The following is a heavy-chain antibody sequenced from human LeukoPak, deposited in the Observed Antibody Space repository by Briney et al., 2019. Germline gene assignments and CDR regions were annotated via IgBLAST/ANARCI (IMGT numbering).Heavy chain of an antibody. CDR3: ARVQRSSSGWYEAGLDY. J-gene: IGHJ4*02. CDR2: INSDGSIT. V-gene: IGHV3-74*01. CDR1: GFTFSSYW. D-gene: IGHD6-19*01. Sequence: GGSLRLSCAASGFTFSSYWMYWVRQAPGKGLVWVSHINSDGSITSYADSVKGRFTISRDNAKNTLYLQMNSLIAEDTAVYYCARVQRSSSGWYEAGLDYWAREPWSPSPQ.